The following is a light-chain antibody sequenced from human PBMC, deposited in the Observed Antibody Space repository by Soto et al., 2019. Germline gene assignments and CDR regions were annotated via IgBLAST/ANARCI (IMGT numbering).Light chain of an antibody. CDR3: QQYGNSLFS. CDR2: SAS. V-gene: IGKV3-20*01. J-gene: IGKJ3*01. CDR1: QSVSSTF. Sequence: EIVLTQSPCTLSVSPGERSALSCLAIQSVSSTFLAWYQQKPGQAPRLLIYSASSRATGIPDRFSGSGSGTDFTLTISSLEPEDFAVYYCQQYGNSLFSFGPGTQVDIK.